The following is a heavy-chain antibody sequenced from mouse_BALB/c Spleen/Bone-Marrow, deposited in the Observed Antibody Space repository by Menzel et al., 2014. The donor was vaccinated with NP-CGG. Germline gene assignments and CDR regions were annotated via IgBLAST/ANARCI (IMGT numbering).Heavy chain of an antibody. CDR2: INPSNGRA. D-gene: IGHD2-14*01. J-gene: IGHJ3*01. CDR1: GYTFTSYW. Sequence: VQLQQPGAELVKPGASVNLSCKASGYTFTSYWVYWVKQRPGQGLEWIGEINPSNGRANYNEKFKNKATLTVDKSTSTAYMQVSSLTSEDSAVYYCARRDFRSWFAYWGQGTLVTVSA. CDR3: ARRDFRSWFAY. V-gene: IGHV1S81*02.